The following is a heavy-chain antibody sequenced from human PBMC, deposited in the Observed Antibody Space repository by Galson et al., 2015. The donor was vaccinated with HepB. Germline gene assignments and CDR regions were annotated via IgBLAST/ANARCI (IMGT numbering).Heavy chain of an antibody. Sequence: QSGAEVKKPGESLRISCKGSGYSFTSYWISWVRQMPGKGLEWMGRIDPSDSYTNYSPSFQGHVTISADKSISTAYLQWSSLKASDTAMYYCARRPVRGVANYYYYGMDVWGQGTTVTVSS. CDR2: IDPSDSYT. D-gene: IGHD3-10*01. CDR3: ARRPVRGVANYYYYGMDV. CDR1: GYSFTSYW. J-gene: IGHJ6*02. V-gene: IGHV5-10-1*01.